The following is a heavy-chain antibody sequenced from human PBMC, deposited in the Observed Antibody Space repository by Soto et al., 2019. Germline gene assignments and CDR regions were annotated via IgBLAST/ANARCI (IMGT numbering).Heavy chain of an antibody. D-gene: IGHD3-10*01. CDR2: IYYSGST. Sequence: SETLSLTCTVSGGSIISYYWSWIRQPPGKGLEWIGYIYYSGSTNYNPSLKSRVTISVDTSKNQFSLKLSSVTAADTAVYYCARDRDGSGSYYGAYGMDVWGQGTPVSVS. J-gene: IGHJ6*02. CDR1: GGSIISYY. V-gene: IGHV4-59*01. CDR3: ARDRDGSGSYYGAYGMDV.